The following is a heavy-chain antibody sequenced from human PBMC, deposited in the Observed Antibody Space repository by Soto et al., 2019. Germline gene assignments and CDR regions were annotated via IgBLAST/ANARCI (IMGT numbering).Heavy chain of an antibody. CDR2: IIPIFGTA. D-gene: IGHD1-7*01. Sequence: SVKVSCKASGGTFSSYAISWVRQAPGQGLEWMGGIIPIFGTANYAQKFQGRVTITADESTSTAYMELSSLRSEDTAVYYCARDPAEAGGTYYYYGMDVWGQGTTVTVSS. CDR3: ARDPAEAGGTYYYYGMDV. V-gene: IGHV1-69*13. J-gene: IGHJ6*02. CDR1: GGTFSSYA.